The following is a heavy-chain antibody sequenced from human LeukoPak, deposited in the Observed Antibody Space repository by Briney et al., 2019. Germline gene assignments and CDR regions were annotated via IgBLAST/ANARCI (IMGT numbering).Heavy chain of an antibody. CDR1: GGSFSGYY. J-gene: IGHJ5*02. CDR2: INHSGST. D-gene: IGHD6-13*01. V-gene: IGHV4-34*01. CDR3: ARQGGGIVAAVFWFDP. Sequence: SETLSLTCAVYGGSFSGYYWSWIRQPPGKGLEWIGEINHSGSTNYNPSLKSRVTISVDTSKNQFSLKLSSVTAADTAVYYCARQGGGIVAAVFWFDPWGQGTLVTVSS.